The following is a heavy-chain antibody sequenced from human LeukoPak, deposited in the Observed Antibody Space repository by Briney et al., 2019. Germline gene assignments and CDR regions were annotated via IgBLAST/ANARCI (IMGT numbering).Heavy chain of an antibody. V-gene: IGHV4-59*01. CDR1: GGSISSYY. CDR3: ARGKADYFDY. J-gene: IGHJ4*02. Sequence: PSETLSLTCTVSGGSISSYYWSWIRQPPGKGLEWIGYIYYSGSTNYNPSLKSRVTISVDTSKNQCSLKLSSVTAADTAVYYCARGKADYFDYWGQGTLVTVSS. CDR2: IYYSGST.